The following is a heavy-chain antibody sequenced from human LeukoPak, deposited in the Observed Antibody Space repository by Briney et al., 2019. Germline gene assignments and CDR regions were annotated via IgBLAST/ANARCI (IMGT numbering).Heavy chain of an antibody. J-gene: IGHJ4*02. V-gene: IGHV2-5*02. D-gene: IGHD2-15*01. Sequence: SGPTLVKPTQTLTLTCTFSGFSLSTSGVGVGWIRQPPGKALEWLALIYWDDDKRYSPSLKSRLTITKDTSKNQLVLKMTNRDPVDTATYYGAHRQGGGGGDYFDYWGQGTLVTVSS. CDR3: AHRQGGGGGDYFDY. CDR2: IYWDDDK. CDR1: GFSLSTSGVG.